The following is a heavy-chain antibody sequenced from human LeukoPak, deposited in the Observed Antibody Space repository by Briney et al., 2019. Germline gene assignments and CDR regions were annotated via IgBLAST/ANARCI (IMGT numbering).Heavy chain of an antibody. CDR2: IYWNDDK. V-gene: IGHV2-5*01. CDR3: AHRSQVLVGATALYYFDY. J-gene: IGHJ4*02. D-gene: IGHD1-26*01. Sequence: SGPTLVNPTETLTLTCTFSGFSLSTSGVGVGWIRQPPGKALEWLALIYWNDDKRYSPSLKSRLTITKDTSKNQVVLTMTNMDPVDTATYYCAHRSQVLVGATALYYFDYWGQGTLVTVSS. CDR1: GFSLSTSGVG.